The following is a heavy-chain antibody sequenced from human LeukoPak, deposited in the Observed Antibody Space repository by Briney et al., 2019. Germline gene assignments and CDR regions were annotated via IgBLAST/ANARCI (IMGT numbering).Heavy chain of an antibody. CDR2: IYPGDSDT. CDR1: GYSFTSYW. J-gene: IGHJ3*02. V-gene: IGHV5-51*01. CDR3: AGPAHSGATIRLSAFDI. D-gene: IGHD5-24*01. Sequence: GESLKISCKGSGYSFTSYWIGWVRQMPGKGLEWMGIIYPGDSDTRYSPSIQGQVTISADKSISTAYLQWSSLKASDTAMYYCAGPAHSGATIRLSAFDIWGQGTMVTVSS.